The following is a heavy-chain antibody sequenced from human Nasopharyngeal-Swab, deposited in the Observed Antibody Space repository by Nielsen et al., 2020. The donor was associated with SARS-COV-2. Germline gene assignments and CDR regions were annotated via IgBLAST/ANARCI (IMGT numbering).Heavy chain of an antibody. CDR1: GFTFSDYY. D-gene: IGHD6-19*01. CDR3: ARGPQVPAGNGWYWFDP. Sequence: GESLKISCAASGFTFSDYYMSWIRQAPGKGLEWVSYISSSGSTIYYADFVKGRFTISRDNAKNSLYLQMNSLRAEDTAVYYCARGPQVPAGNGWYWFDPWGQGTLVTVSS. V-gene: IGHV3-11*04. CDR2: ISSSGSTI. J-gene: IGHJ5*02.